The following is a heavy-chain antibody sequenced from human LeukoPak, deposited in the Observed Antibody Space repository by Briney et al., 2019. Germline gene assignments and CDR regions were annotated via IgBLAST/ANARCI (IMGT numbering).Heavy chain of an antibody. CDR3: AKGTRQQLVPYYFDY. D-gene: IGHD6-13*01. CDR1: GFTFSNYA. J-gene: IGHJ4*02. CDR2: ITGSGGST. Sequence: PGGSLRLSCAASGFTFSNYAVSCVRQAPGKGLQWVSAITGSGGSTYYADSVKGRFTISRDNSKNTLYLQMNSLRAEDTAVYYCAKGTRQQLVPYYFDYWGQGTLVTVSS. V-gene: IGHV3-23*01.